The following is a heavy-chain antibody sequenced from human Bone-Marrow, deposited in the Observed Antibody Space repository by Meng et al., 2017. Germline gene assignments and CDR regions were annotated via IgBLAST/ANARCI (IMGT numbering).Heavy chain of an antibody. CDR1: GGSFSGYS. CDR3: AREVSPYYYGSGSENWFDP. D-gene: IGHD3-10*01. J-gene: IGHJ5*02. CDR2: INHSGST. V-gene: IGHV4-34*01. Sequence: GPLRQWGAGLLQPSETLSLTCAVYGGSFSGYSWSWIRQPPGKGLEWIGRINHSGSTNYNPALKSRVTISVDTSKNQFSLKLSSVTAADTAVYYCAREVSPYYYGSGSENWFDPWGQGTLVTVSS.